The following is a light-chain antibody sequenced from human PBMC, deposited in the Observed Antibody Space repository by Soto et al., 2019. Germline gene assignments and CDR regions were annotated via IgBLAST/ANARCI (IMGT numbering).Light chain of an antibody. Sequence: EIVLTQSPGTLSLSPGERATLSCRASQSVSRSYLAWYQQKPGQAPRLLIHGASSRATGIADRFSGSGSGTDFTLTISRLEPEDFAVYYCQQYGSSPLYTFGQGTKLEI. CDR1: QSVSRSY. J-gene: IGKJ2*01. CDR3: QQYGSSPLYT. CDR2: GAS. V-gene: IGKV3-20*01.